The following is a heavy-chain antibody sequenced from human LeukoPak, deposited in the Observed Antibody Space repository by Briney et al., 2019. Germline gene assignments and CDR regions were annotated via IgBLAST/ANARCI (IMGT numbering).Heavy chain of an antibody. V-gene: IGHV3-30*03. Sequence: GGSLRLSCAASGFTFSGYGMHWVRQAPGQGLEWVALTSYDGSDQYYADSVKGRFTISRDNSKNTLYLQMNSLRAEDTAVYYCAGPYDSSGYPDYWGQGTLVTVSS. CDR2: TSYDGSDQ. J-gene: IGHJ4*02. CDR1: GFTFSGYG. CDR3: AGPYDSSGYPDY. D-gene: IGHD3-22*01.